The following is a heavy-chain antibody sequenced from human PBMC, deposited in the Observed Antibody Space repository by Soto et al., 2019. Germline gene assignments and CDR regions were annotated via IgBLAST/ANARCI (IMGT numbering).Heavy chain of an antibody. CDR2: ISYDGSNK. J-gene: IGHJ6*02. CDR3: AKERGVIEDPDYYYYGMDV. V-gene: IGHV3-30*18. Sequence: GGSLRLSCAASGFTFSSYGMHWVRQAPGKGLEWVAVISYDGSNKYYADSVKGRFTISRDNSKNTLYLQMNSLRAEDTAVYYCAKERGVIEDPDYYYYGMDVWGQGTTVTVSS. CDR1: GFTFSSYG. D-gene: IGHD6-13*01.